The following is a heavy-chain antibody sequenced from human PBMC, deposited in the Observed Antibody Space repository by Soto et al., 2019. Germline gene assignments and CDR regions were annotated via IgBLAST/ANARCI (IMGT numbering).Heavy chain of an antibody. CDR1: GGTFSSYA. V-gene: IGHV1-69*13. Sequence: SVKVSCKASGGTFSSYAISWVRQAPGQGLEWVGGIIPRFGTANYAQKFQGRVTIAADESTSTAYMELSSLRSEDTAMYYCAKVKYDSSGYYRNFDYWGQGTLVTVSS. J-gene: IGHJ4*02. CDR2: IIPRFGTA. D-gene: IGHD3-22*01. CDR3: AKVKYDSSGYYRNFDY.